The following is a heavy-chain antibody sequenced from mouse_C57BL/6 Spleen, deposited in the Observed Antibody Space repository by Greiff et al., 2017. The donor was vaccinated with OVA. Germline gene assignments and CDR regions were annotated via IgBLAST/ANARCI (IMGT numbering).Heavy chain of an antibody. CDR3: ARFITTVGDY. D-gene: IGHD1-1*01. CDR1: GYTFTSYG. CDR2: IYPRSGNT. J-gene: IGHJ2*01. Sequence: QVQLQQSGAELARPGASVKLSCKASGYTFTSYGISWVKQRTGQGLEWIGEIYPRSGNTYYNEKFKGKATLTADKSSSTAYMELRSLTSEDSAVYFCARFITTVGDYWGQGTTRTVSS. V-gene: IGHV1-81*01.